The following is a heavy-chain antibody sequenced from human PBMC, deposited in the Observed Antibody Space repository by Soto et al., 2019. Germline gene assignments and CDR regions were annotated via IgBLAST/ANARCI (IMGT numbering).Heavy chain of an antibody. J-gene: IGHJ4*02. CDR2: ISWNSGSI. CDR1: GFTFDDYA. V-gene: IGHV3-9*01. CDR3: AKGDGDEVATPTYY. Sequence: EVQLVESGGGLVQPGRSLRLSCAASGFTFDDYAMHWVRQAPGKGLEWGSGISWNSGSIGYADSVKGRFTISRDNAKNSLYLQMNSLRGEDTAFYYCAKGDGDEVATPTYYWGQGTLVTVSS. D-gene: IGHD3-10*01.